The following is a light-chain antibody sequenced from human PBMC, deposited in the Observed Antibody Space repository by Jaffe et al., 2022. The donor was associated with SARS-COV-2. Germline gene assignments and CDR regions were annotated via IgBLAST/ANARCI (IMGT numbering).Light chain of an antibody. J-gene: IGKJ4*01. CDR2: DAS. CDR3: QQRSDWPLT. CDR1: QSVSGY. Sequence: EIVLTQSPATLSLSPGERATLSCRASQSVSGYLAWYQQKPGQAPRLLIYDASNRATGAPARFSGTGSGTDFTLTISSLEPEDFAVYYCQQRSDWPLTFGGGTKVEIK. V-gene: IGKV3-11*01.